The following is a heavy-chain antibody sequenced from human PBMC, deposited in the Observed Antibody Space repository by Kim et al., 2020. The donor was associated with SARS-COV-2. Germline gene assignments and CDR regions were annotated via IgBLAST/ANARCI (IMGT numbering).Heavy chain of an antibody. D-gene: IGHD6-13*01. J-gene: IGHJ6*02. CDR3: ARGLYSSSYYYYGMDV. Sequence: ASVKVSCKASGYTFTSYATNWVRQAPGQGLEWMGWINTNTGNPTYAQGFTGRFVFSLDTSVSTAYLQISSLKAEDTAVYYCARGLYSSSYYYYGMDVWGQGTTVTVSS. V-gene: IGHV7-4-1*02. CDR1: GYTFTSYA. CDR2: INTNTGNP.